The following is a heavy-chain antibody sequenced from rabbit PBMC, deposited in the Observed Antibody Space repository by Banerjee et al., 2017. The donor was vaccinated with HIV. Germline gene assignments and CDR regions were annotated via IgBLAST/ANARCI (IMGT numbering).Heavy chain of an antibody. CDR1: GFSFNSNA. J-gene: IGHJ6*01. CDR2: IGISSDNT. Sequence: QSLEESGGDLVKPGGSLTLTCTASGFSFNSNAMCWVRQAPGKGLEWIACIGISSDNTYYANSAKGRFTISKTSSTTVTLQMTSLTAADTATYFCAKWGSGWEFGLWGPGTLVTVS. V-gene: IGHV1S40*01. CDR3: AKWGSGWEFGL. D-gene: IGHD4-1*01.